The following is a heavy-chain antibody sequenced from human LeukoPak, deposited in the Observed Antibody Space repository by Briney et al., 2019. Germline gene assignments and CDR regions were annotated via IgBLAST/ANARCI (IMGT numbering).Heavy chain of an antibody. J-gene: IGHJ6*03. CDR3: AKVVRYDYYYYMDV. Sequence: SCKASGYTFTGYYMHWVRQAPGKGLEWVAFIRYDGSNKYYADSVKGRFTISRDNSKNTLYLQMNSLRAEDTAVYYCAKVVRYDYYYYMDVWGKGTTVTVSS. V-gene: IGHV3-30*02. D-gene: IGHD2-8*02. CDR1: GYTFTGYY. CDR2: IRYDGSNK.